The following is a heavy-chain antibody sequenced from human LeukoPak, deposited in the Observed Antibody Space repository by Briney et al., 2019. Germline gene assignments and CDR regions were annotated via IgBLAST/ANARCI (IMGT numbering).Heavy chain of an antibody. CDR1: GFTFSSYD. CDR2: ISGSGGST. CDR3: ANGGYSYGYNYYYMDV. D-gene: IGHD5-18*01. J-gene: IGHJ6*03. V-gene: IGHV3-23*01. Sequence: GGTLRLSCAASGFTFSSYDMSWVRQAPGKGLEWVSAISGSGGSTYYADSVKGRFTISRDNSKNTLYLQMNSLRAEDTAVYYCANGGYSYGYNYYYMDVWGKGTTVTISS.